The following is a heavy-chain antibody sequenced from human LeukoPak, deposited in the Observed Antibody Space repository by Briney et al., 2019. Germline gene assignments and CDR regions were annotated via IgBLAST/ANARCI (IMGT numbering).Heavy chain of an antibody. CDR2: IYSGGNT. V-gene: IGHV3-53*01. CDR3: ARESRGHTTGYNDAFDI. CDR1: GFTVSTNY. Sequence: QTGGSLRVSCAAPGFTVSTNYMSWVRQAPGKGLEWVSVIYSGGNTYYADSVKGRFTISRDSSKNTLYLQMNSLRAEDTAVYYCARESRGHTTGYNDAFDIWGQGTTVTVSS. J-gene: IGHJ3*02. D-gene: IGHD1-1*01.